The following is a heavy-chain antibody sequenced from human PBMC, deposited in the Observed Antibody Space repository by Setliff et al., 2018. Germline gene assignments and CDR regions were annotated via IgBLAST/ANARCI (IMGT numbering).Heavy chain of an antibody. Sequence: ASVKVSCKASGYTFTSYGFSWVRQAPGQGLEWMGWISVYNGKTKYAQKFQGRVTRTTDTSTRTAYMEVTSLRSDDTAVYYCARADYSSSLHYFDYWGQGTLVTVSS. CDR2: ISVYNGKT. CDR1: GYTFTSYG. D-gene: IGHD6-13*01. CDR3: ARADYSSSLHYFDY. J-gene: IGHJ4*02. V-gene: IGHV1-18*01.